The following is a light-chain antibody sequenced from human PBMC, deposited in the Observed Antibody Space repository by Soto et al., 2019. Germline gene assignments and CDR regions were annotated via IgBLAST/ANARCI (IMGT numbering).Light chain of an antibody. CDR2: GAT. CDR3: QQYDDWLRLT. J-gene: IGKJ4*01. CDR1: QSVNIY. Sequence: EIVMTQSPATLSVSPGERATLSCRASQSVNIYLAWYQQKPGQAPRLLIFGATYRATGIPARFSGSGSGTEFNLTISSPQSEDFGVYFCQQYDDWLRLTFGGGTKVDSK. V-gene: IGKV3D-15*01.